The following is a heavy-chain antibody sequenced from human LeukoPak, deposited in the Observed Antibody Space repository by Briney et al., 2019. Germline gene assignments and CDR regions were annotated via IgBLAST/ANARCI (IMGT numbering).Heavy chain of an antibody. J-gene: IGHJ4*02. V-gene: IGHV3-7*01. CDR2: IKQDGSEK. CDR1: GFTFADYD. Sequence: PGGSLRLSCAASGFTFADYDMSWVRQAPGKGLEWVANIKQDGSEKYYVDSVKGRFTISRDNAKNSLYLQMNSLRAEDTAVYYCARIYSSSSGYFDYWGQGTLVTVSS. D-gene: IGHD6-6*01. CDR3: ARIYSSSSGYFDY.